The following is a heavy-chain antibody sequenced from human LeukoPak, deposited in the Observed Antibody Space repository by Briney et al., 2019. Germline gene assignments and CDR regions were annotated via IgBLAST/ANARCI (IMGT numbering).Heavy chain of an antibody. V-gene: IGHV3-21*01. CDR1: GFTFGSYS. CDR3: ARDLSRAVAATPLYYYYYGMDV. J-gene: IGHJ6*02. Sequence: PGESLRLSCAASGFTFGSYSMNWVRQAPGKGLEWVSSISSSSSYIYYADSVKGRFTISRDNAKNSLYLQMNSLRAEDTAVYYCARDLSRAVAATPLYYYYYGMDVWGQGTTVTVSS. D-gene: IGHD2-15*01. CDR2: ISSSSSYI.